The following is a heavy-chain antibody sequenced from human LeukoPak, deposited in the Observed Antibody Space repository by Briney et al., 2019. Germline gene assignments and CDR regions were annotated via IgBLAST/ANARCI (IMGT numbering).Heavy chain of an antibody. J-gene: IGHJ5*02. D-gene: IGHD2-2*01. V-gene: IGHV1-18*01. Sequence: DSVKVSCKASGYTFTRFGISWVRQAPGQGLEWMGWISGYNDNPHYAQSFQGRVTMTTDTSSSTVYMKLRSLGSDDTAIYYCARVGRDCRDTRCTWSDWLDPWGQGTLVTVSS. CDR3: ARVGRDCRDTRCTWSDWLDP. CDR2: ISGYNDNP. CDR1: GYTFTRFG.